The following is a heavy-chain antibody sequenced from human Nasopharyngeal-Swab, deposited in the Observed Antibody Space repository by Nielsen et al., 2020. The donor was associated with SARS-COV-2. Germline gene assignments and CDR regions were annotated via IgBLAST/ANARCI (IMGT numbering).Heavy chain of an antibody. D-gene: IGHD6-13*01. CDR1: GFTFSSYS. CDR3: ARAAAGTGYYYYMDV. V-gene: IGHV3-21*01. CDR2: ISSSSSYT. J-gene: IGHJ6*03. Sequence: GESLKISCAASGFTFSSYSMNWVRQAPGKGLEWVSSISSSSSYTYYADSVKGRFTISRDNAKNSLYLQMNSLRAEDTAVYYCARAAAGTGYYYYMDVWGKGTTVTVSS.